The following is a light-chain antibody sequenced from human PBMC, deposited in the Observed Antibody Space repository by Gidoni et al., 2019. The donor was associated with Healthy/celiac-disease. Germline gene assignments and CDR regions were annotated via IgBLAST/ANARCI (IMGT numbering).Light chain of an antibody. CDR3: HQYGSSPWT. Sequence: EIVLTPSPGTLSLSPGERATLSCRASQSVSSSYLAWYQQKPGQAPRLLIYGASSRATGIPDRVSGSGSGTDFTLTISRLEPEDFAVYYCHQYGSSPWTFGQGTKVEIK. CDR2: GAS. V-gene: IGKV3-20*01. J-gene: IGKJ1*01. CDR1: QSVSSSY.